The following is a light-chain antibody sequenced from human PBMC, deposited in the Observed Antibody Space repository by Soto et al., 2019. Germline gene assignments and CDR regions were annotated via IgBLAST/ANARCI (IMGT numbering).Light chain of an antibody. J-gene: IGKJ1*01. CDR1: QRISSS. CDR2: DAS. Sequence: DIQMTQSPPTLSASVGDSVTITCRASQRISSSLAWYHQKPGQAPKLLIYDASNVESGFPARFSGSGSGTEFTLTISSLQPDDFAAYYCQQYNSYSRTFGQGTKVDIK. V-gene: IGKV1-5*01. CDR3: QQYNSYSRT.